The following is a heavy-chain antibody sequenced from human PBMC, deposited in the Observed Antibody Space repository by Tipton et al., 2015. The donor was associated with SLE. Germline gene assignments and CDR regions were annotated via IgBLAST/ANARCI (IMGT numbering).Heavy chain of an antibody. J-gene: IGHJ6*03. Sequence: TLSLTCTVSGGSISSYYWSWIRQPPGKGLEWIGYIYYSGSTNYNPSLKSRVTISVDTSKNQFSLKLSSVTAADTAVYYCASGSSYSSSWYYYYYYMDVWGKGTTVTVSS. CDR1: GGSISSYY. CDR3: ASGSSYSSSWYYYYYYMDV. CDR2: IYYSGST. D-gene: IGHD6-13*01. V-gene: IGHV4-59*07.